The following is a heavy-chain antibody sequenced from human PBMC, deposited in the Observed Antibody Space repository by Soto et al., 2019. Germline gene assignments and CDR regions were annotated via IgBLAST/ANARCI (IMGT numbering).Heavy chain of an antibody. V-gene: IGHV1-2*04. J-gene: IGHJ5*02. CDR1: GYTFTGYY. Sequence: QVQLVQSGAEVKKPGASVKVSCKASGYTFTGYYMHWVRQAPGQGLEWMGWINPNSGGTNYAQKFQGWVTMTRDTSISTAYMELSRLRSDDTAVYYCARGWDVYCSGGSCYSWFDPWGQGTLVTVSS. CDR3: ARGWDVYCSGGSCYSWFDP. D-gene: IGHD2-15*01. CDR2: INPNSGGT.